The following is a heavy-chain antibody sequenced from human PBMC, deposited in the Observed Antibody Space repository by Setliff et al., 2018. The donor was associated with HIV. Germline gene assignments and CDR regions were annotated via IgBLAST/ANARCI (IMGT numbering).Heavy chain of an antibody. CDR3: ARQVTVVGYFETAAGPFNY. CDR2: INHSGKT. D-gene: IGHD2-21*01. CDR1: GGSFSGYY. J-gene: IGHJ4*02. Sequence: PSETLSLTCAVYGGSFSGYYWTWIRQPPGKGLEWIGDINHSGKTNYNRSLKSRVTISTDTSKNQFSLKVRSVTAADTAVYYCARQVTVVGYFETAAGPFNYWGPGTLVTVSS. V-gene: IGHV4-34*01.